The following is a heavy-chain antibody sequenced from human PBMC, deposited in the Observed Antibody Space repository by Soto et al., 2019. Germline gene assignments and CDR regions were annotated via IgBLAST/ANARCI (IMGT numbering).Heavy chain of an antibody. V-gene: IGHV4-59*02. CDR3: AKASMDQRSAYPTYHWFDT. CDR2: IHINGRT. D-gene: IGHD3-3*01. J-gene: IGHJ5*02. CDR1: GGSVSSYY. Sequence: SETLSLTCSVSGGSVSSYYWSWIRQPPGKGLEWIGYIHINGRTNHNPSLKSRVTLSVDTSKNQVSLKLSSVTAEDTALYYCAKASMDQRSAYPTYHWFDTWGQGTLVTVSS.